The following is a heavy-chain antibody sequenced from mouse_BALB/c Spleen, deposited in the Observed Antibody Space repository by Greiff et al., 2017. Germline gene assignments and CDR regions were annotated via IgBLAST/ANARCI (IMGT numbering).Heavy chain of an antibody. J-gene: IGHJ3*01. V-gene: IGHV3-2*02. CDR2: ISYSGST. Sequence: EVQLQESGPGLVKPSQSLSLTCTVTGYSITSDYAWNWIRQFPGNKLEWMGYISYSGSTSYNPSLKSRISITRDTSKNQFFLQLNSVTTEDTATYYCARLLSAWFAYGGQGTLVTVSA. CDR3: ARLLSAWFAY. CDR1: GYSITSDYA.